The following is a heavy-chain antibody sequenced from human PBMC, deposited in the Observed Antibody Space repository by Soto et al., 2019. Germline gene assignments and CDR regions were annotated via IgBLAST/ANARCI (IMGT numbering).Heavy chain of an antibody. CDR3: AKDFEGYLDY. V-gene: IGHV3-9*01. CDR1: GFTFDDYA. CDR2: ISWHSGSI. Sequence: GGSLRLSCAASGFTFDDYAMHWVRQAPGKGLEWVSGISWHSGSIGYADSVKGRFTISRDNAKNSLYLQMNSLRAEDTAVYYCAKDFEGYLDYWGQGTLVTVSS. J-gene: IGHJ4*02.